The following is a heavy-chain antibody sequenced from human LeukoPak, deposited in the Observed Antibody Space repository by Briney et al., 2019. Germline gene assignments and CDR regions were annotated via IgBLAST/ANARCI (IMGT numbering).Heavy chain of an antibody. Sequence: SLRLSCAASGFTFSSYAIPWVRQAPGKGLHWVAVISYDGSNKYYADSVKGRFTISRDNSKNKLYMKMNSLRAEDKAVYYCARDGIVSSWHYYYYYMDVWGKGTTVTVSS. D-gene: IGHD6-13*01. J-gene: IGHJ6*03. CDR2: ISYDGSNK. CDR3: ARDGIVSSWHYYYYYMDV. CDR1: GFTFSSYA. V-gene: IGHV3-30*04.